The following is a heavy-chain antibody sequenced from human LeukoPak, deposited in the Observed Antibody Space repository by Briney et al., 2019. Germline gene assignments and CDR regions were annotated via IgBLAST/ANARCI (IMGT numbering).Heavy chain of an antibody. D-gene: IGHD6-13*01. CDR3: AKARSYSGSWYNYYYYGMDV. Sequence: GGSLRLSCAASGFTFSSYGMHWVRQAPGKGLEWVAVISYDGSNKYYADSVKGRFTISRDNSKNTLYLQMNSLRAEDTAVYYCAKARSYSGSWYNYYYYGMDVWGQGTTVTVSS. CDR2: ISYDGSNK. J-gene: IGHJ6*02. CDR1: GFTFSSYG. V-gene: IGHV3-30*18.